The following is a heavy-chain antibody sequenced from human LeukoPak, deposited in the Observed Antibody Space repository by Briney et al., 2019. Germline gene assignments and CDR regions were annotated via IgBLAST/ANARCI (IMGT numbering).Heavy chain of an antibody. Sequence: PSETLSLTCTVSGGSISSYYWSWIRQPPGKGLEWIGYIYYSGSTNYNPSLKSRVTISVDTSKNQFSLKLSSVTAADTAVYYCAMQLSYYGSGSYYFDYWGQGTLVTVSS. D-gene: IGHD3-10*01. V-gene: IGHV4-59*08. CDR1: GGSISSYY. CDR3: AMQLSYYGSGSYYFDY. J-gene: IGHJ4*02. CDR2: IYYSGST.